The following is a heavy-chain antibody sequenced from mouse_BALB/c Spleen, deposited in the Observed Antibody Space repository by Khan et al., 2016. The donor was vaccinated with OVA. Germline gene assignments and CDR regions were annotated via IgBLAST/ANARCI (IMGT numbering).Heavy chain of an antibody. V-gene: IGHV2-6-7*01. CDR1: GFSLTGYG. D-gene: IGHD2-10*01. J-gene: IGHJ4*01. CDR3: ARAYYGNYREAMDY. Sequence: QGQLQQSGPGLVAPSQSLSITCTVSGFSLTGYGVNWVRQPPGKGLEWLAMIWGDGTTDYNSALKSRLSISKDNSKSHVFLKMNSLQTDDTARYYCARAYYGNYREAMDYWGQGTSVTVSS. CDR2: IWGDGTT.